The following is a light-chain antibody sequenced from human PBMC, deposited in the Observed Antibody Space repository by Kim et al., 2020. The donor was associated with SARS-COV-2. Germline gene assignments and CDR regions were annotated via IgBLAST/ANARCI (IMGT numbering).Light chain of an antibody. CDR3: NSRDSSGNLVV. V-gene: IGLV3-19*01. CDR1: SLRSYY. CDR2: GKN. Sequence: ALVQTVRITCQGDSLRSYYAIWYQQKPGEAPLLVIYGKNNRPSGIPDRFSGSSSGNTASLTITGAQAEDEADYYCNSRDSSGNLVVFGGGTKVTVL. J-gene: IGLJ2*01.